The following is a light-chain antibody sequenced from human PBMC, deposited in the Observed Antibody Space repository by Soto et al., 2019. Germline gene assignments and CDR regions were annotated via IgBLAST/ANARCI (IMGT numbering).Light chain of an antibody. Sequence: DIQMTQSPSSLSASVGDRVTITCRASQSISSYLNWYQQKPGKAPKLLIYAASSLQSGVPSRFSGSGSGTDFTLTISSLQPEDFATYYCQHSYSTPTFGQGTKVDSK. V-gene: IGKV1-39*01. CDR2: AAS. J-gene: IGKJ1*01. CDR1: QSISSY. CDR3: QHSYSTPT.